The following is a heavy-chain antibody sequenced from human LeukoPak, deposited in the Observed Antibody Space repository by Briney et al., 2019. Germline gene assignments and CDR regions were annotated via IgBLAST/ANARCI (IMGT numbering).Heavy chain of an antibody. V-gene: IGHV3-23*01. D-gene: IGHD2-2*01. CDR3: ASPPAAMGD. J-gene: IGHJ4*02. CDR1: GLTFSSYG. CDR2: ISTTGGTT. Sequence: GGTLRLSCAASGLTFSSYGMSWVRQAPGRGLEWVSAISTTGGTTYYADSVRGRFTVSRDNSKNTLYLQMNSLRAEDTAVYYCASPPAAMGDWGQGTLVTVSS.